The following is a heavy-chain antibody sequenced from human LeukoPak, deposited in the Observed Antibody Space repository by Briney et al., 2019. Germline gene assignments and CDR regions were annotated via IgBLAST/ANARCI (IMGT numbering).Heavy chain of an antibody. J-gene: IGHJ4*02. CDR3: ARDLMGHSVYDRGDY. D-gene: IGHD5/OR15-5a*01. Sequence: GGSLRLSCAASGFTFSNYWMHWARQAPGKGLVWVSRINSDGINTSYADSVKGRFTISRDNSKNTLYLQMNSLRVEDTATYYCARDLMGHSVYDRGDYWGRGTLVTVSS. CDR2: INSDGINT. V-gene: IGHV3-74*01. CDR1: GFTFSNYW.